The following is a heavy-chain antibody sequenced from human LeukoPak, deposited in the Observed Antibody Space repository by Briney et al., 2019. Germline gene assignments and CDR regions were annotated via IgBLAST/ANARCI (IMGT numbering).Heavy chain of an antibody. Sequence: SVKVSCKASGGTFSSYAISWVRQAPGQGLEWMGGIIPIFGTANYAQKFQGRVTITRDTSASTAYMELSSLRSEDTAVYYCARGSRMLLWFGELVWFDPWGQGTLVTVSS. CDR2: IIPIFGTA. J-gene: IGHJ5*02. D-gene: IGHD3-10*01. CDR1: GGTFSSYA. CDR3: ARGSRMLLWFGELVWFDP. V-gene: IGHV1-69*05.